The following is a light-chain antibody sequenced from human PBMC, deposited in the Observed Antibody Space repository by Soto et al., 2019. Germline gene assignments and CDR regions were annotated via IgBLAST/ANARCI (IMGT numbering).Light chain of an antibody. Sequence: DIVMTRSPDSLGVSLGERATINCKSSQSVLYSSNNKNYLAWYQQKPGQPPKLLIYWASTRESGVPDRFSGSGSGTDFTLTISSLQAEDVAVYYCHQYYSSPNTFGQGTKLEI. V-gene: IGKV4-1*01. J-gene: IGKJ2*01. CDR1: QSVLYSSNNKNY. CDR2: WAS. CDR3: HQYYSSPNT.